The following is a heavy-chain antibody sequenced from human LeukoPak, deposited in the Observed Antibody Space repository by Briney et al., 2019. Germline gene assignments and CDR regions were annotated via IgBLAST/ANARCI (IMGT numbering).Heavy chain of an antibody. Sequence: GSVKVSCTASGYTFTGYYMHWVRQAPGQGLEWMGWINPNSGGTNYAQKFQGRVTMTRDTSISTAYMELSRLRSGDTAVYYCARDIVATAGYCSGGSCYWYYYGMDVWGQGTTVTVSS. CDR1: GYTFTGYY. D-gene: IGHD2-15*01. J-gene: IGHJ6*02. V-gene: IGHV1-2*02. CDR3: ARDIVATAGYCSGGSCYWYYYGMDV. CDR2: INPNSGGT.